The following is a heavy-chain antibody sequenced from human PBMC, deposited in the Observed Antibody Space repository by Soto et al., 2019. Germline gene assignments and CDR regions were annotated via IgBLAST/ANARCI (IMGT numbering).Heavy chain of an antibody. CDR1: GYTFTGYY. Sequence: ASVKVSCKASGYTFTGYYMHWVRQAPGQGLEWMGWINPNSGGTNYAQKFQGWVTMTRDTSISTAYMELSRLRSDDTAVYYCAREARASFYGQGHYYYGMDVWGQGTTVTVSS. CDR3: AREARASFYGQGHYYYGMDV. V-gene: IGHV1-2*04. J-gene: IGHJ6*02. D-gene: IGHD3-10*01. CDR2: INPNSGGT.